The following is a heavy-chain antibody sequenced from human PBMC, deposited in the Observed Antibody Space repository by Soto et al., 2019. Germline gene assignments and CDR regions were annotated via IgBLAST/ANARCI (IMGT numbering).Heavy chain of an antibody. V-gene: IGHV1-2*04. J-gene: IGHJ6*02. Sequence: GASVKVSCKASGYTFTGFYMHWVRQAPGQGLEWMGWINPNSGGTNYAQKFQGWVTMTRDTSISTAYMELSRLRSDDTAVYYCARRAEMAAAENYYYYGMDVWGQGTTVTVSS. D-gene: IGHD6-13*01. CDR3: ARRAEMAAAENYYYYGMDV. CDR2: INPNSGGT. CDR1: GYTFTGFY.